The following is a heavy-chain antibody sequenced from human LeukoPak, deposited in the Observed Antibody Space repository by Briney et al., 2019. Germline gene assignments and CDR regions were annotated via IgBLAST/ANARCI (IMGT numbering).Heavy chain of an antibody. V-gene: IGHV3-30-3*01. CDR3: ARDLPDSSGYHPNYYYYGMDV. J-gene: IGHJ6*02. Sequence: GGSLRLSCAASGFTFSSYAMHWVRQAPGKGLEWVAVISYDRSNKYYADSVKGRFTISRDNSKNTLYLQMNSLRAEDTAVYYCARDLPDSSGYHPNYYYYGMDVWGQGTTVTVSS. D-gene: IGHD3-22*01. CDR1: GFTFSSYA. CDR2: ISYDRSNK.